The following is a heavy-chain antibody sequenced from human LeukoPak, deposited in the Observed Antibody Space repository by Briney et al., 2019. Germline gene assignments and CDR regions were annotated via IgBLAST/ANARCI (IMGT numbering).Heavy chain of an antibody. CDR2: INPSSGST. CDR3: ARGPYYSNYDGGWFDP. D-gene: IGHD4-11*01. CDR1: GYTFTSYY. Sequence: VASVKVSCKASGYTFTSYYIHWVRQAPGQGLEWMGIINPSSGSTIYAQKFQGRVTMTRDTSTSTVYMELSSLRYEDTAVYYCARGPYYSNYDGGWFDPWGQGTLVTVSS. J-gene: IGHJ5*02. V-gene: IGHV1-46*01.